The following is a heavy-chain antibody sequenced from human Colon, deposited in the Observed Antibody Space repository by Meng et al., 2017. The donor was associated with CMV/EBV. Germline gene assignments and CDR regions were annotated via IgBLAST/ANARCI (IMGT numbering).Heavy chain of an antibody. J-gene: IGHJ6*02. V-gene: IGHV1-2*02. D-gene: IGHD4-11*01. CDR1: GYTFTAYY. Sequence: ASVKVSCKASGYTFTAYYMLWIRQAPGQGLECMGWMNPNSGGTMPAQKFKGRVTMTRDTSIATAYMELSRLTPEDTAVYYCVRDLKATSVTTRGLYGMDIWGQGTTVTVSS. CDR3: VRDLKATSVTTRGLYGMDI. CDR2: MNPNSGGT.